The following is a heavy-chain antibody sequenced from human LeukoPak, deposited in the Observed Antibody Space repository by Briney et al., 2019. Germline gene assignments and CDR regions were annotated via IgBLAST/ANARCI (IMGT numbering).Heavy chain of an antibody. CDR3: ARASEYSSSPPDY. CDR2: IYHSGST. CDR1: GGSISSYY. Sequence: SETLSLTCTVSGGSISSYYWSWIRQPPGKGLEWIGSIYHSGSTYYNPSLKSRVTISVDTSKNQFSLKLSSVTAADTAVYYCARASEYSSSPPDYWGQGTLVTVSS. D-gene: IGHD6-6*01. V-gene: IGHV4-38-2*02. J-gene: IGHJ4*02.